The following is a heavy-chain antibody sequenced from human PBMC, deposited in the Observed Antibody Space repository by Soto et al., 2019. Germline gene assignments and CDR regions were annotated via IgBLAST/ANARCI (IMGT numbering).Heavy chain of an antibody. CDR1: GYIFTNYG. V-gene: IGHV1-18*01. CDR3: ARESGLRFLEWPILDY. D-gene: IGHD3-3*01. J-gene: IGHJ4*02. Sequence: ASVKVSCKASGYIFTNYGISWVRQAPGQGLEWMGWISAYNGNTNYVQKLQGRVTMTTDTSTSTAYMELRSLRSDDTAVYYCARESGLRFLEWPILDYWGQGTLVTVSS. CDR2: ISAYNGNT.